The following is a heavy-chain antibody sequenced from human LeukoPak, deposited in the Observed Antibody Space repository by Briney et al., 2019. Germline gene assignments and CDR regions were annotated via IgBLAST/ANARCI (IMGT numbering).Heavy chain of an antibody. Sequence: GGSLRLSCAASGFTFNTYSMTWVRQAPGKGPEWISYISSISRVIYYADSVKGRFTISRDNAKNSLSLQMNSLRAEDTAVYYCVREESESYPFDSWGQGTLVIVSS. CDR1: GFTFNTYS. J-gene: IGHJ4*02. CDR3: VREESESYPFDS. D-gene: IGHD1-26*01. V-gene: IGHV3-48*01. CDR2: ISSISRVI.